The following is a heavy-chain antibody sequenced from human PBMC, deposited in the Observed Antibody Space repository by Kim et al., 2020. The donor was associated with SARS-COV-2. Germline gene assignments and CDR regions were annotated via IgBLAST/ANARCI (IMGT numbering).Heavy chain of an antibody. CDR2: MNQNRGNT. CDR3: AGGPFPNAFGVTIRDDG. Sequence: ASVKVSCKAAGSTFTRYDINWVRQAPGQGFEWMGWMNQNRGNTGYAQKFQGRVTMPSDTSIKTASTELSGLRLQDTVFYYCAGGPFPNAFGVTIRDDG. D-gene: IGHD3-3*01. V-gene: IGHV1-8*01. J-gene: IGHJ6*01. CDR1: GSTFTRYD.